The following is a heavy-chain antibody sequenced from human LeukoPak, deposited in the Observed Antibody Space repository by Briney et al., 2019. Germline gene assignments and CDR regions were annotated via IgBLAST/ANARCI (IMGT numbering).Heavy chain of an antibody. Sequence: PGGSLKLSCAASGFTFNDYGMSWVRQAPGKGLEWVSGINWNGGSTGYADSVKGRFTISRDNSKNTLYLQMNSLRAEDTAVYYCAKDRWAFGGSGSYFDYWGQGTLVTVSS. J-gene: IGHJ4*02. D-gene: IGHD3-10*01. CDR1: GFTFNDYG. CDR3: AKDRWAFGGSGSYFDY. CDR2: INWNGGST. V-gene: IGHV3-20*04.